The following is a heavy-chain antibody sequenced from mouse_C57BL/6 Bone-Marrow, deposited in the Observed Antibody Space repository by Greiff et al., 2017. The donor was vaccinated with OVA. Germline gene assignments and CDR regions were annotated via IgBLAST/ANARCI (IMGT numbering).Heavy chain of an antibody. CDR3: ASRDYGSSFAY. CDR2: IWGVGST. J-gene: IGHJ3*01. Sequence: VQLQQSGPGLVAPSQSLSITCTVSGFSLTSYGVDWVRQSPGKGLEWLGVIWGVGSTNYNSALKSRLSISKDNSKSQVFLKMNSLQTDDTAMYYCASRDYGSSFAYWGQGTLVTVSA. D-gene: IGHD1-1*01. V-gene: IGHV2-6*01. CDR1: GFSLTSYG.